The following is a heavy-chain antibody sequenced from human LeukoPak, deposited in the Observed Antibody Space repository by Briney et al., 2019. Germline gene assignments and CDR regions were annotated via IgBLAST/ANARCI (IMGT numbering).Heavy chain of an antibody. CDR3: ARDLGYDYVWGSYRDY. D-gene: IGHD3-16*02. V-gene: IGHV3-30*03. CDR2: ISYDGSNK. J-gene: IGHJ4*02. Sequence: SGGSLRLSCAASGFTFSSYGMHWVRQAPGKGLEWVAVISYDGSNKYYADSVKGRFTISRDNAKNSLYLQMNSLRAEDTAVYYCARDLGYDYVWGSYRDYWGQGTLVTVSS. CDR1: GFTFSSYG.